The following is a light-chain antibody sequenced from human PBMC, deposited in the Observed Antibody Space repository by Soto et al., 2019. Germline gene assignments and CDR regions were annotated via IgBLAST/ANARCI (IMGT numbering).Light chain of an antibody. J-gene: IGLJ3*02. CDR1: SSDVGDYNY. V-gene: IGLV2-11*01. CDR2: DVT. CDR3: CSYAGTYTLV. Sequence: QSALTQPRSESGSPGQSVTISCTGTSSDVGDYNYVSWYQQHPGKAPKLMIYDVTKRPSGVPDRFSGSKSGNTASLTISGLQAEDESDYYCCSYAGTYTLVFGGGTKLTVL.